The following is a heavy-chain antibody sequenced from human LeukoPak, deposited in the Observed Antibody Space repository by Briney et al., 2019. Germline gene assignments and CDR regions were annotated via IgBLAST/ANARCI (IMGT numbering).Heavy chain of an antibody. CDR1: GGSFSGYY. CDR3: ARVSLLGTDYYYYMDV. Sequence: SETLSLTCAVYGGSFSGYYWSWIRQPPGKGLEWIGSIYHSGTTYYNPSLKSRVTISVDTSKHQFSLKLSSVTAADTAVYYCARVSLLGTDYYYYMDVWGKGTTVTVSS. J-gene: IGHJ6*03. CDR2: IYHSGTT. V-gene: IGHV4-34*01. D-gene: IGHD7-27*01.